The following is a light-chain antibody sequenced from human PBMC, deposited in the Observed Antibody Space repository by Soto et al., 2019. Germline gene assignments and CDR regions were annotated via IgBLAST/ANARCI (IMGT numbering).Light chain of an antibody. Sequence: QSALTQPASVSGSPGQSITISCTGTSSDVGGYNYVSWYQQHPGEAPKLMIYDVRNRPSGVSNRFSGSKSVNTASLTISGLQAEDEADYYCSSYTTISTYVFGTGTKVTV. V-gene: IGLV2-14*01. CDR1: SSDVGGYNY. CDR2: DVR. CDR3: SSYTTISTYV. J-gene: IGLJ1*01.